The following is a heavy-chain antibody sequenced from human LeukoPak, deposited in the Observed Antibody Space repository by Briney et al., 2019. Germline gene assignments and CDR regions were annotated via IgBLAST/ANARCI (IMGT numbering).Heavy chain of an antibody. V-gene: IGHV3-23*01. CDR2: ISGSAGST. CDR3: AKPRDIIIMDPGFDY. Sequence: GGSLRLSCAASGFTFSSYVMSWVRQAPGKGLEWVSGISGSAGSTYYADSVKGRFTISRDNSKNTLFLQMNSLRAEDTAVYYCAKPRDIIIMDPGFDYWGQGTLVTVSS. D-gene: IGHD2-8*01. CDR1: GFTFSSYV. J-gene: IGHJ4*02.